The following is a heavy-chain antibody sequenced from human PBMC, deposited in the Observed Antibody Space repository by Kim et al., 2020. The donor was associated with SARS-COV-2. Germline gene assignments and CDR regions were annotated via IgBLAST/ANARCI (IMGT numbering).Heavy chain of an antibody. Sequence: GGSLRLSCVASGFTFSNYWMHWVRQAPGKGLEWVAKIKRDGSETDHVDSVKGRFTISRDNDKNSLYLEMKSLRVEDTAVYYCARGYDLLTALGVASGPGYYYGMDVWGQGTMVTVSS. J-gene: IGHJ6*02. V-gene: IGHV3-7*03. CDR2: IKRDGSET. CDR3: ARGYDLLTALGVASGPGYYYGMDV. D-gene: IGHD3-9*01. CDR1: GFTFSNYW.